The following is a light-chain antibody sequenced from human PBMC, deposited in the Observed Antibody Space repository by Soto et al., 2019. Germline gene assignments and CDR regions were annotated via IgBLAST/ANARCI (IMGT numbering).Light chain of an antibody. CDR3: QQSYSTLWT. J-gene: IGKJ1*01. CDR2: AAS. Sequence: DIQMTQSPSSLSASVGDRVTITCRASQSISSYLNWYQQKPGKAPKLLIYAASSLQSGVPSRFSGSGSGTDFTLTISSLQTEDVATYYCQQSYSTLWTFGKGTKVDIK. V-gene: IGKV1-39*01. CDR1: QSISSY.